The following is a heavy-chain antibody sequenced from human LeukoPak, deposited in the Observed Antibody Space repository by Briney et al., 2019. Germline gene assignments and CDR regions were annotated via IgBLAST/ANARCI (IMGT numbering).Heavy chain of an antibody. CDR2: IYPADSDT. CDR1: GYNFSTYW. V-gene: IGHV5-51*01. CDR3: GRPSADGFERAHIDC. Sequence: GESLKISCQASGYNFSTYWIAWVRQMPGKGLESMGIIYPADSDTRYSPSFQGQVTISADKSISTAYLQWSGLKASDTAIYYCGRPSADGFERAHIDCWGQGTLVSVST. D-gene: IGHD3-9*01. J-gene: IGHJ4*02.